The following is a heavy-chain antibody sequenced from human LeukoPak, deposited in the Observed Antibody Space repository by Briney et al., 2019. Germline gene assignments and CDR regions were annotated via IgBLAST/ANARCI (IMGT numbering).Heavy chain of an antibody. V-gene: IGHV1-69*13. CDR2: IIPIFGTA. J-gene: IGHJ3*02. CDR1: GYTFTGYY. D-gene: IGHD6-6*01. CDR3: ARREYSSSSVAFDI. Sequence: ASVKVSCKASGYTFTGYYMHWVRQAPGQGLEWMGGIIPIFGTANYAQEFQGRVTTTADESTSTAYMELSSLRSEDTAVYYCARREYSSSSVAFDIWGQGTMVTVSS.